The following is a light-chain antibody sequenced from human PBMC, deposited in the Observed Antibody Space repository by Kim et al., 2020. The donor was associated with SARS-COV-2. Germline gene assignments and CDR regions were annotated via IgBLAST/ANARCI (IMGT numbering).Light chain of an antibody. CDR2: QDS. V-gene: IGLV3-1*01. J-gene: IGLJ2*01. CDR3: QAWDSSFLV. CDR1: KLGDKY. Sequence: SYELTQPPSVSVSPGQTASITCYGDKLGDKYACWYQQKPGQSPVLVIYQDSKRPSGIPERFSGSNSGNTATLTISGTQAMDEADYYCQAWDSSFLVFGGG.